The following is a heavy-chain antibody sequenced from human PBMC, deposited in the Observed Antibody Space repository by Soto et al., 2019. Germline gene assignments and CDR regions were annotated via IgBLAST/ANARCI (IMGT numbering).Heavy chain of an antibody. CDR2: IYWDDDK. CDR1: GFSLTTSGVG. J-gene: IGHJ4*02. V-gene: IGHV2-5*02. CDR3: AHRVLRTVFGLVTTTAIYFDF. D-gene: IGHD3-3*01. Sequence: QITLNESGPTQVKPRQTLTLTCTFSGFSLTTSGVGVGWIRQSPGKAPERLALIYWDDDKRYSPSLKRRLSITKDTSKNQVVLTMADLDPADTATYYCAHRVLRTVFGLVTTTAIYFDFWGQGTPVAVSS.